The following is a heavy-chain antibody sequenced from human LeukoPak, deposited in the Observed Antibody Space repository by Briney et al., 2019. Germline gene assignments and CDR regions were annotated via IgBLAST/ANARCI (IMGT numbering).Heavy chain of an antibody. CDR2: IIPIFGTA. CDR1: GGTFSSYA. V-gene: IGHV1-69*05. CDR3: ASADYYDSMGWFDP. Sequence: GASVKVSCKASGGTFSSYAISWVRQAPGQGLEWIGRIIPIFGTANYAQKFQGRVTITTDESTSTAYMELSSLRSEDTAVYYCASADYYDSMGWFDPWGQGTLVTVSS. J-gene: IGHJ5*02. D-gene: IGHD3-22*01.